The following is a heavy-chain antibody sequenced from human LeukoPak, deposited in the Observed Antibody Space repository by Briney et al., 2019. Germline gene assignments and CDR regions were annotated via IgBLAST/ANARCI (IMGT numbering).Heavy chain of an antibody. CDR1: GGSFSGYY. V-gene: IGHV4-34*01. CDR2: INHSGST. J-gene: IGHJ5*02. Sequence: KPSETLSLTCAVHGGSFSGYYWSWIRQPPGKGLEWIGEINHSGSTNYNPSLKSRVTISVDTSKNQFSLKLSSVTAADTAVYYCAREKRITMVRGVINWFDPWGQGTLVTVSS. CDR3: AREKRITMVRGVINWFDP. D-gene: IGHD3-10*01.